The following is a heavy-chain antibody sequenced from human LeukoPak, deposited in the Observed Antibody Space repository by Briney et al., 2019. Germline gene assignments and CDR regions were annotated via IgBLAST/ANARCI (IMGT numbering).Heavy chain of an antibody. J-gene: IGHJ5*02. D-gene: IGHD6-13*01. V-gene: IGHV4-34*01. Sequence: SETLSLTCAVYCGSFSGYYWSRIHQPPGKGQEWIGGINHSGSTNYNPSLKSRVTISVDTSKNQFSLKLSSVTAADTAVYYCARAVNPMGIAAAGTRGWFDPWGQGTLVTVSS. CDR1: CGSFSGYY. CDR3: ARAVNPMGIAAAGTRGWFDP. CDR2: INHSGST.